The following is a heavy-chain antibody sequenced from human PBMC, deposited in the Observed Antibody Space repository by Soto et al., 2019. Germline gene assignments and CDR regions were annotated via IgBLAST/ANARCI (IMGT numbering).Heavy chain of an antibody. CDR2: TSKSGST. CDR3: ARGGGSTKVDY. V-gene: IGHV4-31*03. CDR1: GGSITSSGYY. Sequence: QVQLQESGPGLVKPSQTLSLTCTVSGGSITSSGYYWSWIRQHPGEGLEWIGFTSKSGSTSYNPSQKSRVTISVDTSSNQFSLNLKSVTAADSAVYYCARGGGSTKVDYWGQGTLVTVSP. J-gene: IGHJ4*02. D-gene: IGHD2-2*01.